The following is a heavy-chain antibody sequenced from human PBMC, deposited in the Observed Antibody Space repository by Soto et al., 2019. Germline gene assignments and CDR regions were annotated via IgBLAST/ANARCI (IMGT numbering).Heavy chain of an antibody. J-gene: IGHJ4*02. V-gene: IGHV3-53*01. D-gene: IGHD3-10*02. CDR3: TRGPYVPFDF. CDR1: GFTVRDSY. Sequence: PGGSLRLSCAASGFTVRDSYMSWVRQAPGKGLDWVPVVDSGGSTYYADSVKGRFTISRDSSKNTLYLQMNSLRAEDTAVYYCTRGPYVPFDFWGQGALVTVSS. CDR2: VDSGGST.